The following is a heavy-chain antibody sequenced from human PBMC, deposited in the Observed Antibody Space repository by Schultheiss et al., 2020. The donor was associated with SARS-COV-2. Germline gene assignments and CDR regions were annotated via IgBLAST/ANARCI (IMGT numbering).Heavy chain of an antibody. CDR1: GASISGYH. V-gene: IGHV4-59*08. Sequence: SETLSLTCTVSGASISGYHWSWMRQPPGKGLEWVGHVFFTGSTDHNPSLKSRVFMSVDTSKNQFSLKLNSVTAADTAVYYCARVVVRCSSTSCPNWFDPWGQGTLVTVSS. D-gene: IGHD2-2*01. CDR2: VFFTGST. J-gene: IGHJ5*02. CDR3: ARVVVRCSSTSCPNWFDP.